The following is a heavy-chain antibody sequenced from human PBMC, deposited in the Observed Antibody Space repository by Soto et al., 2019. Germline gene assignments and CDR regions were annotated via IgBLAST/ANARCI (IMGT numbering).Heavy chain of an antibody. Sequence: GGSLRLSCAASGFTFSSYAMSWVRQAPGKGLEWVSAISGSGGSTYYADSVKGRFTISRDNSKNTLYLQMNSLRAEDTAVYYCAKGSCWYEDYYGMDVWGQGTTVTVSS. CDR2: ISGSGGST. J-gene: IGHJ6*02. D-gene: IGHD6-19*01. V-gene: IGHV3-23*01. CDR1: GFTFSSYA. CDR3: AKGSCWYEDYYGMDV.